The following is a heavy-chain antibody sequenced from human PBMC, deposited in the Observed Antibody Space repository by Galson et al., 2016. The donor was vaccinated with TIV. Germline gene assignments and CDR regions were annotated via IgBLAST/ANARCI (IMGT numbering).Heavy chain of an antibody. CDR2: IYPGDSDT. Sequence: QSGAEVKKPGESLKISCKGSGYSFTSYWIAWVRQMPGKGLEWMGIIYPGDSDTRNSPSFQGQVTFSADKSINTAYLQWSSLKASDTAMYYCARRGRYCSGATCYSAFDIWRQGTMVTVSS. D-gene: IGHD2-15*01. CDR3: ARRGRYCSGATCYSAFDI. J-gene: IGHJ3*02. V-gene: IGHV5-51*03. CDR1: GYSFTSYW.